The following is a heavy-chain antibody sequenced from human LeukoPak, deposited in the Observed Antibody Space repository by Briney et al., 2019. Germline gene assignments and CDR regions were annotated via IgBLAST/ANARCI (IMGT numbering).Heavy chain of an antibody. J-gene: IGHJ4*02. V-gene: IGHV1-46*01. Sequence: ASVKVSCKASGYTFTSYYMHWVRQAPGQGLEWMGIINPSGGSTSYAQKFQGRVTMTRDTSTSTVYMELSSLRSEDTAVYYCAREHVAREPAPPRYSSAQYYFDYWGQGTLVTVSS. D-gene: IGHD6-19*01. CDR1: GYTFTSYY. CDR3: AREHVAREPAPPRYSSAQYYFDY. CDR2: INPSGGST.